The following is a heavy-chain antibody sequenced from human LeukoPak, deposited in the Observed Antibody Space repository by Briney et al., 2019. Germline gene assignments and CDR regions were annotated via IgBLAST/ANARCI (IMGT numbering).Heavy chain of an antibody. CDR3: ARLGARDYDYYMDV. CDR2: IYYSGST. Sequence: PSETLSLTCTVSGGSISSYYWSWIRQPPAKGLEWIGYIYYSGSTNYNPSLKSRVTISVDTSKNQFSLKLSSVTAADTAVYYCARLGARDYDYYMDVWGKGTTVTVSS. CDR1: GGSISSYY. V-gene: IGHV4-59*08. J-gene: IGHJ6*03.